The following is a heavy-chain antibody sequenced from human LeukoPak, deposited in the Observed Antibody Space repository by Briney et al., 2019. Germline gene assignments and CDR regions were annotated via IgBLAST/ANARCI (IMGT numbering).Heavy chain of an antibody. CDR2: LNPNTGGT. Sequence: ASVKVSCKASGGTFSSYAISWVRQAPGQGLEWMGFLNPNTGGTSYAQKFQARVTMTRDTSISTAYMELSGLRSDDTAVYYCARRYDFWSGYPTAFDYWGQGTLVTVSS. D-gene: IGHD3-3*01. J-gene: IGHJ4*02. CDR1: GGTFSSYA. CDR3: ARRYDFWSGYPTAFDY. V-gene: IGHV1-2*02.